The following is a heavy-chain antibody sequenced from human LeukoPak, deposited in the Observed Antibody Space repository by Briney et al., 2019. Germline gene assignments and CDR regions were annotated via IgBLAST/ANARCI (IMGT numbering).Heavy chain of an antibody. CDR2: INWNSDSI. D-gene: IGHD5-12*01. V-gene: IGHV3-9*01. Sequence: GGSLRLSCSASGFSFSSYEMNWVRQAPGKGLEWVSGINWNSDSIGYADSVKGRFTTSRDNAKNSLYLQMNSLRAEDTAFYYCAINGGGDSGYGNFDYWGQGTLVTVSS. J-gene: IGHJ4*02. CDR3: AINGGGDSGYGNFDY. CDR1: GFSFSSYE.